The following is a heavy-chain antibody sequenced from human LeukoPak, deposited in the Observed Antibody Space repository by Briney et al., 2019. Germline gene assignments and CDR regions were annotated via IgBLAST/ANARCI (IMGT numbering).Heavy chain of an antibody. CDR3: TTVLRYASGSYSDY. CDR1: GFTFSSYS. D-gene: IGHD3-10*01. CDR2: IKSKTDGETT. Sequence: GGSLRLSCAASGFTFSSYSMNWVRQAPGKGLEWVGRIKSKTDGETTAYAAPVKGTFTISRDDSKNTLYLQMNSLKTEDTAVYYCTTVLRYASGSYSDYWGQGTLVTVSS. J-gene: IGHJ4*02. V-gene: IGHV3-15*01.